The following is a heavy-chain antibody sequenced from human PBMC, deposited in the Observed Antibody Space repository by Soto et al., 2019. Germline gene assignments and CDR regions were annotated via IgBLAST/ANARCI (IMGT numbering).Heavy chain of an antibody. Sequence: QVQLQESGPGLVKPSQTLSLTCTVSVGSISSGGYYWSWIRQHPGKGLEWIGYIYYSGSTFYYPSVKSRVTIAVDTSMNQFSLKLSSVTAADTAVYYCARAFKVAPFDYWGQVTLVPVSS. CDR3: ARAFKVAPFDY. CDR1: VGSISSGGYY. CDR2: IYYSGST. D-gene: IGHD2-15*01. V-gene: IGHV4-31*03. J-gene: IGHJ4*02.